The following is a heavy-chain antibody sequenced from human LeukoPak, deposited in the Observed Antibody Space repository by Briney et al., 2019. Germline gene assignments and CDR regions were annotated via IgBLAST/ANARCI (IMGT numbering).Heavy chain of an antibody. CDR1: GGSFSGYY. CDR2: INHSGST. V-gene: IGHV4-34*01. CDR3: ARRARPYAFDI. J-gene: IGHJ3*02. D-gene: IGHD6-6*01. Sequence: PSETLSLTCAVYGGSFSGYYWSWIRQPPGKGLEWIGEINHSGSTNYNPSLKSRVTMSVDTSKNQFSLKLSSVTAADTAVYYCARRARPYAFDIWGQGTMVTVSS.